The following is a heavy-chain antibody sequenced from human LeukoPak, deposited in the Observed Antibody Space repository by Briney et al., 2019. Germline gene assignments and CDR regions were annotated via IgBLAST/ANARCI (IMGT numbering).Heavy chain of an antibody. CDR3: ARRHCSGGSCYPENWFDP. CDR1: GGSISSSY. Sequence: SETLSLTCTVSGGSISSSYWSWIRQPPGKGLEWIGYVDYSGSTSYNPSLKSRVTISLDTSKNQFSLNLKSVTAADTAVYYCARRHCSGGSCYPENWFDPWGQGTLVTVSS. J-gene: IGHJ5*02. CDR2: VDYSGST. D-gene: IGHD2-15*01. V-gene: IGHV4-59*01.